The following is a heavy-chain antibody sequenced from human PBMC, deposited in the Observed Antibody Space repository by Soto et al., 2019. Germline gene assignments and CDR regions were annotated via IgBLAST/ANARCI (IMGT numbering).Heavy chain of an antibody. CDR2: IKQDGSEK. CDR3: ARDRRWFGELPTTDY. CDR1: GFTFSSYW. J-gene: IGHJ4*02. V-gene: IGHV3-7*03. Sequence: QPGGSLRLSCAASGFTFSSYWMSWVRQAPGKGLEWVANIKQDGSEKYYVDSVKGRFTISRDNAKNSLYLQMNSLRAEDTDVYYCARDRRWFGELPTTDYWGQGTLVTVSS. D-gene: IGHD3-10*01.